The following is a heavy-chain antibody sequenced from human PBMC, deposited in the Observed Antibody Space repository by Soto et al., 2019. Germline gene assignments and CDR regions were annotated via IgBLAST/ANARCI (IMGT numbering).Heavy chain of an antibody. V-gene: IGHV1-18*01. CDR1: GYTFTSYG. Sequence: PSVKVSCKASGYTFTSYGISWVRQAPGQGLEWMGWISAYNGNTNYAQKLQGRVTMTTDTSTSTAYMELRSLRSDDTAVYYCARGFSTYDSSGYYPSGYWGQGTLVTVSS. CDR2: ISAYNGNT. D-gene: IGHD3-22*01. CDR3: ARGFSTYDSSGYYPSGY. J-gene: IGHJ4*02.